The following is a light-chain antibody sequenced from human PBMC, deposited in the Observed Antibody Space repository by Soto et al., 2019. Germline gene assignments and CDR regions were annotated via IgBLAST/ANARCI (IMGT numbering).Light chain of an antibody. CDR1: RSNIGSNY. Sequence: QSVLTQPPSASGTPGQRVTISCSGSRSNIGSNYVDWYQQHPGTAPKLLIYRNNHRPSGVPDRISGSKSGTSGSLDISGLRSQDEAEYYCAAWDDSLGGVLFGGGTKLTVL. CDR2: RNN. V-gene: IGLV1-47*01. CDR3: AAWDDSLGGVL. J-gene: IGLJ2*01.